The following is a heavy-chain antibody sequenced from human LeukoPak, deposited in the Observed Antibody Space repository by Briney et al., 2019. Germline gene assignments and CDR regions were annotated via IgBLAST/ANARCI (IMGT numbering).Heavy chain of an antibody. Sequence: GGSLRLSCAASGFTVSSNYMSWVRQAPGKGLEWVSVIYSGGSTYYADSVKGRFTISRDNSKNTLYLQMNSLRAEDTAVYYCARDVFRGGSYSDYWGQGTLVTVSS. CDR3: ARDVFRGGSYSDY. V-gene: IGHV3-53*01. J-gene: IGHJ4*02. CDR2: IYSGGST. CDR1: GFTVSSNY. D-gene: IGHD3-10*01.